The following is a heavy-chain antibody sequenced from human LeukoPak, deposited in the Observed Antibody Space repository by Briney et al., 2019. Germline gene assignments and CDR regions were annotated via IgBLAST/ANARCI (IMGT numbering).Heavy chain of an antibody. J-gene: IGHJ5*02. D-gene: IGHD3-3*02. CDR3: ARERNIFGVVIDVWFDP. CDR2: IYYSGST. Sequence: PSQTLSLTCTVSGGSISSGDYYWSWIRQPPGKGLEWIGYIYYSGSTYYNPSLKSRVTISVDTSKNQFSLKLSPVTAADTAVYYCARERNIFGVVIDVWFDPWGQGTLVAVSS. CDR1: GGSISSGDYY. V-gene: IGHV4-30-4*08.